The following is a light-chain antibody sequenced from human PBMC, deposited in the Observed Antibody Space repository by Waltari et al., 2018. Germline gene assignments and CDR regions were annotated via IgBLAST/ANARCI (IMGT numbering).Light chain of an antibody. CDR2: WAS. CDR3: QQYDSAPLT. Sequence: DIVMTQSPDSLSVSLGERATIHCKSSQSFLYSSNNKNYLAWYQQKPGQPPNLLIYWASTRESGVPDRFSGSGSGTDFTLTISSLQAEDVAVYYCQQYDSAPLTFGGGTRVEIK. CDR1: QSFLYSSNNKNY. V-gene: IGKV4-1*01. J-gene: IGKJ4*01.